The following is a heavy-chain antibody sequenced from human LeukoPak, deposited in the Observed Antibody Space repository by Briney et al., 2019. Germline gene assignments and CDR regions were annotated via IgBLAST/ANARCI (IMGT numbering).Heavy chain of an antibody. Sequence: GRSLRLSCAASGFTFDDYAMYWVRQAPGKGLEWVSGIGWNSGSIGYADSVKGRFTISRDNAKNSLYLQMNSLRAEDTALYYCAKSYYGSGSSHAFDIWGQGTMVTVSS. J-gene: IGHJ3*02. CDR3: AKSYYGSGSSHAFDI. D-gene: IGHD3-10*01. CDR2: IGWNSGSI. V-gene: IGHV3-9*01. CDR1: GFTFDDYA.